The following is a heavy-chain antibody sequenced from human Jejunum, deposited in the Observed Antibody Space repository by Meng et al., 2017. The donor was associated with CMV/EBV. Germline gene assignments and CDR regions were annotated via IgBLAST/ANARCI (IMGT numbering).Heavy chain of an antibody. CDR2: ISAYNGNT. V-gene: IGHV1-18*01. CDR3: ARSLGCASTSCPRDY. Sequence: SGYTFTSYGISWVRQAPGQGLEWMGWISAYNGNTNYAQKLQGRVTMTTDTSTSTAYMELRSLRSDDTAVYYCARSLGCASTSCPRDYWGQGTLVTVSS. D-gene: IGHD2-2*01. J-gene: IGHJ4*02. CDR1: GYTFTSYG.